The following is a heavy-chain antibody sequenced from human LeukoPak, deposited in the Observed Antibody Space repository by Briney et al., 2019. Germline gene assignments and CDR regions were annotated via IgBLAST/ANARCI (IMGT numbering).Heavy chain of an antibody. D-gene: IGHD3-3*01. Sequence: SETLSLTCTVSGGSISSSSYYWGWIRQPPGKGLEWIGSIYYSGSTYYNPSLKSRVTISVDTSKNQFSLKLSSVTAADTAVYYCARRITIFGVVIQALDYWGQGTLVTVSS. CDR2: IYYSGST. V-gene: IGHV4-39*01. CDR3: ARRITIFGVVIQALDY. J-gene: IGHJ4*02. CDR1: GGSISSSSYY.